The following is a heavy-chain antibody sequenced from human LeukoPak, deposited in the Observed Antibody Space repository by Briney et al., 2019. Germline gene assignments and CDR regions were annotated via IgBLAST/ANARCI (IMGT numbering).Heavy chain of an antibody. J-gene: IGHJ4*02. Sequence: ASVKVSCKASGYTFTSYGISWVRQAPGQRLEWMGWISAYNGNTNYAQKLRGRVTMTTDTSTSTAYMELRSLRSDDTAVYYCERAGWRYYFDYWGQGTLVTVSS. D-gene: IGHD2-15*01. CDR3: ERAGWRYYFDY. CDR2: ISAYNGNT. V-gene: IGHV1-18*01. CDR1: GYTFTSYG.